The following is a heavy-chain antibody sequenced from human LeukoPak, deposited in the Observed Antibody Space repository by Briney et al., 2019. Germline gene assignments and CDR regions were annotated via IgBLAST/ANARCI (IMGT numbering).Heavy chain of an antibody. CDR1: GGSISSYY. D-gene: IGHD1-26*01. CDR2: IYYSGST. CDR3: ARHGMPPYYYGMDV. J-gene: IGHJ6*02. V-gene: IGHV4-59*08. Sequence: SETLSLTCTVSGGSISSYYWSWIRQPPGKGLEWIGYIYYSGSTNYNPSLKSRVTISVDTSKNQFPLKLSSVTAADTAVYYCARHGMPPYYYGMDVWGQGTTVTVSS.